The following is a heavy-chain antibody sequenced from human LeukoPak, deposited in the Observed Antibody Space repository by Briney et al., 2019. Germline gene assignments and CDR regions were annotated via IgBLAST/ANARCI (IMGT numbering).Heavy chain of an antibody. CDR3: ARDHLRFLEWYHYYYYGMDV. J-gene: IGHJ6*02. Sequence: ASVKVSCKASGYTFTSYAMHWVRQAPGQRLEWMGWINAGNGNTKYSQKFQGRVTITRDTSASTAYMELSSLRSEDTAVYYCARDHLRFLEWYHYYYYGMDVWGQGTTVTVSS. V-gene: IGHV1-3*01. CDR2: INAGNGNT. CDR1: GYTFTSYA. D-gene: IGHD3-3*01.